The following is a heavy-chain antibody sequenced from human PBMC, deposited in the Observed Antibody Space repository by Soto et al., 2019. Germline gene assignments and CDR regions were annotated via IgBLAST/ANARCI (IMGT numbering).Heavy chain of an antibody. J-gene: IGHJ3*01. CDR3: ARAPPPEWELLPGDCDG. CDR2: IYSIGPK. Sequence: PGGSLRLSCAASGSTISNNYMNWVRQAPGKGLEWVSVIYSIGPKYYADSVEGRFTISRDNSKNTLYLQMNSLSVDDTAVYHGARAPPPEWELLPGDCDGRGRGTMVTISS. CDR1: GSTISNNY. D-gene: IGHD1-26*01. V-gene: IGHV3-53*01.